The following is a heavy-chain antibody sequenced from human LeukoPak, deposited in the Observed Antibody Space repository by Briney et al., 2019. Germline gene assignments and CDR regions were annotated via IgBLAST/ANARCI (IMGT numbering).Heavy chain of an antibody. CDR1: GVPINSYY. D-gene: IGHD4-23*01. CDR2: IYTSGST. CDR3: ARERPVTHNWFDP. J-gene: IGHJ5*02. V-gene: IGHV4-4*07. Sequence: SETLTLTCTVSGVPINSYYWSWIRQPAGKGLEGIGRIYTSGSTTYNPSLKSRVTTSVDTSKNQFSLKLRSVTAADTAVYYCARERPVTHNWFDPSGQGKLVTVSS.